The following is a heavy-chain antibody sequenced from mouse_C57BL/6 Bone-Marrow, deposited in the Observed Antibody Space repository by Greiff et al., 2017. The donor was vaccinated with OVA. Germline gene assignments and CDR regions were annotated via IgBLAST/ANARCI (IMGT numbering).Heavy chain of an antibody. Sequence: VQLQQSGPELVKPGASVKMSCKASGYTFTDYNMHWVKQSHGQSLEWIGYINPNNGGTSYNQKFKGKATLTVNTSSSTAYMELRSLTSEDSAVYYCARDYDGSSDYYAKDYWGQGTSVTVSS. J-gene: IGHJ4*01. V-gene: IGHV1-22*01. D-gene: IGHD1-1*01. CDR3: ARDYDGSSDYYAKDY. CDR1: GYTFTDYN. CDR2: INPNNGGT.